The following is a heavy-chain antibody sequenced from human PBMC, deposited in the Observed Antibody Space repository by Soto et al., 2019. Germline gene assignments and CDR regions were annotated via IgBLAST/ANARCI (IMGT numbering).Heavy chain of an antibody. CDR2: MYSLGNP. Sequence: QLRLQESGPGLVKPSETLSLTCTVSGGSISSTRYYWGWIRQPPGKGLEWIGSMYSLGNPYYNPSLKSRFTVSVDTSKNHVSRKLTSVTAADAAVYYCARQPYDSRGYYYGTWGQGTLVTVSS. V-gene: IGHV4-39*01. CDR3: ARQPYDSRGYYYGT. D-gene: IGHD3-22*01. J-gene: IGHJ5*02. CDR1: GGSISSTRYY.